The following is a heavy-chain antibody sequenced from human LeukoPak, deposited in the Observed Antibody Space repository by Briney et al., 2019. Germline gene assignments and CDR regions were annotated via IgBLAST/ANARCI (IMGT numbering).Heavy chain of an antibody. J-gene: IGHJ4*02. Sequence: PGGSLRLSCAASGFTVITNYMSWVRQAPGKGLEWVSVIYSGGRTYYADSVKGRFTISRDNSNNTLYLQMNSLRAEDTAVYYCARHSRGRWYVFDYWGQGTLVTVSS. CDR2: IYSGGRT. CDR3: ARHSRGRWYVFDY. V-gene: IGHV3-66*04. CDR1: GFTVITNY. D-gene: IGHD6-13*01.